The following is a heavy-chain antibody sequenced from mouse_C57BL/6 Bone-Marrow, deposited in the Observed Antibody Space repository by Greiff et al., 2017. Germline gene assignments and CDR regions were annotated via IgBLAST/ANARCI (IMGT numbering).Heavy chain of an antibody. CDR2: IDPSDSYT. J-gene: IGHJ2*01. CDR1: GYTFTSYW. D-gene: IGHD3-2*02. CDR3: ARQLRLYFDY. V-gene: IGHV1-69*01. Sequence: QVHVKQPGAELVMPGASVKLSCKASGYTFTSYWMHWVKQRPGQGLEWIGEIDPSDSYTNYNQKFKGKSTLTVDKSSSTAYMQLSSLTSEDSAVYYCARQLRLYFDYWGQGTTLTVSS.